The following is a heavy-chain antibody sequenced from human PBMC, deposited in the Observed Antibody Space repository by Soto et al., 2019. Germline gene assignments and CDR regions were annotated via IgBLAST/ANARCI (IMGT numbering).Heavy chain of an antibody. D-gene: IGHD2-21*02. CDR2: VNPSGGHT. Sequence: QVQLMQSGAEVKKPGASVKVSCKASGDTFTDYYIHWVRQAPGQGLEWMGTVNPSGGHTTYAQHFLGRVTMTGDTYTSTLYMERTSLTSDDTAVYYCARGGHVVVVTAALDYWGQGTLVTVSS. CDR1: GDTFTDYY. V-gene: IGHV1-46*01. J-gene: IGHJ4*02. CDR3: ARGGHVVVVTAALDY.